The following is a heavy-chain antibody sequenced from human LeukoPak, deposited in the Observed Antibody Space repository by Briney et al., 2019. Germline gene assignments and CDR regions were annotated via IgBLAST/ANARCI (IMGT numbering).Heavy chain of an antibody. CDR1: GFTLSSYW. J-gene: IGHJ4*02. D-gene: IGHD3-3*01. Sequence: GGSLRLSCAASGFTLSSYWMSRVRQAPEKGLEWVANVKQDGSEKYYVDSVKGRFTISRDNAKNSLYLQMNSLRAEDTAVYYCARFFGVATFDYWGQGTLVTVSS. CDR2: VKQDGSEK. CDR3: ARFFGVATFDY. V-gene: IGHV3-7*01.